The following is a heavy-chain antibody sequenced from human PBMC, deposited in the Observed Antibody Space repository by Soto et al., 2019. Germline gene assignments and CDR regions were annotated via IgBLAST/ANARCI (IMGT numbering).Heavy chain of an antibody. D-gene: IGHD2-15*01. J-gene: IGHJ4*02. CDR3: AHRPSSCSGGSCYSGFDY. CDR2: IYWDDDK. CDR1: GFSLSTSGVG. Sequence: QITLKESGPTLVKPTQTLTLTCTFSGFSLSTSGVGVGWIRQPPGKALEWLALIYWDDDKRYSPSLKSRLTIPKDTPKNQVVLTTTNMDPVDTATYYCAHRPSSCSGGSCYSGFDYWGQGTLVTVSS. V-gene: IGHV2-5*02.